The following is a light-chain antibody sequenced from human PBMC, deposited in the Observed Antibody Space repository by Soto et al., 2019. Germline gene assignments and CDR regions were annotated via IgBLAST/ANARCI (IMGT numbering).Light chain of an antibody. Sequence: EIVMTQSPATLSVSPGERATLSCGASQSVSSNLAWYQQKPGQAPRLLIYGASTRATGIPTRFSGRGSGTEFTLTISRLQSDDFALYYCQQYPHWPTWTFGQAPKVDLK. V-gene: IGKV3-15*01. CDR1: QSVSSN. CDR2: GAS. CDR3: QQYPHWPTWT. J-gene: IGKJ1*01.